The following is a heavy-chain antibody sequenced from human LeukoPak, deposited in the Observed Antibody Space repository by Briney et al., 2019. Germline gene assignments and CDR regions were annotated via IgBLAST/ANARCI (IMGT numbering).Heavy chain of an antibody. J-gene: IGHJ4*02. V-gene: IGHV4-34*01. D-gene: IGHD3-10*01. CDR3: ARGYGKIVLAWYY. CDR1: GGSISSYY. CDR2: INHSGST. Sequence: SETLSLTCTVSGGSISSYYWSWIRQPPGKGLEWIGEINHSGSTNYNPSLKSRVTILVGTSKNQFSLKLSSVTAADTAVYYCARGYGKIVLAWYYWGQGTLVTVSS.